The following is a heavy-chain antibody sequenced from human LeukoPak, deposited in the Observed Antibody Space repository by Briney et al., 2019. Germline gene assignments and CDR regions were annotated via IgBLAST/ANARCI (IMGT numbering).Heavy chain of an antibody. Sequence: SVKVSCKASGGTFSSYAISWVRQAPGQGLEWMGGIIPIFGTANYAQKFRGRVTITADESTSTAYMELSSLRSEDTAVYYCARAHYYYDSSGYYYVTYYYGMDVWGQGTTVTVSS. CDR3: ARAHYYYDSSGYYYVTYYYGMDV. D-gene: IGHD3-22*01. J-gene: IGHJ6*02. CDR2: IIPIFGTA. CDR1: GGTFSSYA. V-gene: IGHV1-69*13.